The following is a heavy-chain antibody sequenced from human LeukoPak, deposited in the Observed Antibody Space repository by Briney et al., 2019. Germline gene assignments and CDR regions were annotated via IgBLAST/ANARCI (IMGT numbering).Heavy chain of an antibody. D-gene: IGHD3-22*01. CDR1: GYSFTSYW. V-gene: IGHV5-51*01. CDR2: IYPGDSDT. CDR3: ARPSVTYYDGSGYYYVIDY. J-gene: IGHJ4*02. Sequence: KPGESLKISCKGSGYSFTSYWIGWGRQMPGKGLEWMGIIYPGDSDTRYSPSFQGQVTISADKSISTAYLQWSSLKASDTAMYYCARPSVTYYDGSGYYYVIDYWGQGTLVTVSS.